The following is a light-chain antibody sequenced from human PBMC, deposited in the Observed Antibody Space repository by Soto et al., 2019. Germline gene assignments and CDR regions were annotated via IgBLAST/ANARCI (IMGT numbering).Light chain of an antibody. CDR2: DVI. Sequence: QSALTQPRSVSGSPGQSVTISCSGTHSDIGDYIYVSWYQQHPGKAPQLMIYDVIKRPSAVPDRFSGSKSGNTASLTISGLQAEDEADYYCSSYAGSNTLVFGGGTKLTVL. V-gene: IGLV2-11*01. CDR3: SSYAGSNTLV. J-gene: IGLJ3*02. CDR1: HSDIGDYIY.